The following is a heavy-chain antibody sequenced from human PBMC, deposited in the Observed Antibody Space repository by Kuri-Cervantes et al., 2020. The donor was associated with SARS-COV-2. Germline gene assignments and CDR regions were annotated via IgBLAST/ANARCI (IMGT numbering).Heavy chain of an antibody. J-gene: IGHJ3*02. V-gene: IGHV3-15*07. CDR1: GFTFGNAW. Sequence: GGSLKISCAASGFTFGNAWMNWVRQAPGKGLEWVGRIKSKTDGGTTDYAAPVKGRFTISRDDSKNTLYLQMNSLKTEDTAVYYCARATGTTGPRAFDIWGPGKMVNVAS. CDR3: ARATGTTGPRAFDI. D-gene: IGHD1-1*01. CDR2: IKSKTDGGTT.